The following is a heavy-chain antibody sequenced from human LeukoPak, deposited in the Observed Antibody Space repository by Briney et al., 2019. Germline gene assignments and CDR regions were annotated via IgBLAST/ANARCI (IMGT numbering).Heavy chain of an antibody. V-gene: IGHV3-23*01. CDR1: GFTFSSYA. J-gene: IGHJ4*02. CDR3: ANRIAPSHY. Sequence: GGSLRLSCAASGFTFSSYAMNWVRQAPGKGLEWVSVISGGGGSTYYADSVKGRFTISRDNSKNTLYLQMNSLRADDTAVYYCANRIAPSHYWGQGTLVTVSP. CDR2: ISGGGGST. D-gene: IGHD6-13*01.